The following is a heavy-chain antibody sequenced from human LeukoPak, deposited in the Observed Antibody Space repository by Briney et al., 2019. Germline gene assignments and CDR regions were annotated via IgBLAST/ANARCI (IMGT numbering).Heavy chain of an antibody. V-gene: IGHV3-15*01. Sequence: GGSLRLSCSASGFTFSNAWMTWVRQAPGKGLEWVGRIKSKTDGGTTDYAAPVRGRFTISRDDSKNTLYLQMNSLKTEDTAVYYCTRWRVTSMLYSWGQGTLVTVSS. J-gene: IGHJ4*02. CDR3: TRWRVTSMLYS. CDR1: GFTFSNAW. CDR2: IKSKTDGGTT. D-gene: IGHD2/OR15-2a*01.